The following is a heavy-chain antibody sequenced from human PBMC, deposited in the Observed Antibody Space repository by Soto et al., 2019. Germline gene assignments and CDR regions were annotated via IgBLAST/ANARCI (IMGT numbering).Heavy chain of an antibody. CDR1: RDSITPGVYY. CDR3: ARDWCTNGVCRLDY. J-gene: IGHJ4*02. CDR2: IYYSGST. V-gene: IGHV4-31*03. D-gene: IGHD2-8*01. Sequence: TLSLTCTVSRDSITPGVYYWSWVRQHPGKGLEWIGYIYYSGSTYYNPSLKSRVTISVDTSKNQFSLKLSSVTAADTAVYYCARDWCTNGVCRLDYWGQGTLVTVSS.